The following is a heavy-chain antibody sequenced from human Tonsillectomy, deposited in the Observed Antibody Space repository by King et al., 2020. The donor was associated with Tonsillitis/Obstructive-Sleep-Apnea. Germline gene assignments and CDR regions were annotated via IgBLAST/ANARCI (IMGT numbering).Heavy chain of an antibody. V-gene: IGHV4-39*01. CDR2: IFYSGST. CDR1: GVSISSTSYQ. D-gene: IGHD3-22*01. J-gene: IGHJ4*02. Sequence: LQLQESGPGLVKPSETLSLTCTVSGVSISSTSYQWGWIRQPPGKGLEWIASIFYSGSTYYNPSLKSRVTISVDTSKNQISLKLSSVTAADTAVYYCASVHPDYYDDIGYPYYFDYWGQGTLVTVSS. CDR3: ASVHPDYYDDIGYPYYFDY.